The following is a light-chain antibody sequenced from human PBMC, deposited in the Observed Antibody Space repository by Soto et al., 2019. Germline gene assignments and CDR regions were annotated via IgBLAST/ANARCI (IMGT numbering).Light chain of an antibody. J-gene: IGKJ2*01. CDR2: AAS. Sequence: EVVLTQSPGTLSLSPGERATLSCRASRSFASSYLAWYQQKPGQAPRLLIFAASIRATGVSDRFSGSGSGTDVTLIISRLEPEDCAVYYCQQYGSSPPYTFGQGTKLEIK. CDR1: RSFASSY. V-gene: IGKV3-20*01. CDR3: QQYGSSPPYT.